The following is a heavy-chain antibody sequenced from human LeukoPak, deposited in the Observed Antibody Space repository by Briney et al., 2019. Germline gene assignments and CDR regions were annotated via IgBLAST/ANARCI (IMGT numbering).Heavy chain of an antibody. V-gene: IGHV3-30*04. Sequence: GGSLRLSCAASGFTFSSYGMHWVRQAPGKGLEWVAVISYDGSNKYYADSVKGRFTISRDNSKNTLYLQMNSLRAEDTAVYYCARGAARSYFDYWGQGTLVTVSS. D-gene: IGHD6-6*01. CDR2: ISYDGSNK. J-gene: IGHJ4*02. CDR1: GFTFSSYG. CDR3: ARGAARSYFDY.